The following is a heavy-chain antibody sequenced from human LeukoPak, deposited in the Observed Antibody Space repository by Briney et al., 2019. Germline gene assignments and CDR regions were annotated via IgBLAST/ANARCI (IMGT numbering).Heavy chain of an antibody. CDR3: ARGLGYYAFWSGYSPIYNWFDP. J-gene: IGHJ5*02. CDR1: GGSISSYY. CDR2: IYTSGST. Sequence: SETLSLTCTVSGGSISSYYWSWIRQPAGKGLEWIGGIYTSGSTNYNPSLKSRVTMSVDTSKNQVSQNLSSVTAADTAVYYCARGLGYYAFWSGYSPIYNWFDPWGQGTLVTVSS. D-gene: IGHD3-3*01. V-gene: IGHV4-4*07.